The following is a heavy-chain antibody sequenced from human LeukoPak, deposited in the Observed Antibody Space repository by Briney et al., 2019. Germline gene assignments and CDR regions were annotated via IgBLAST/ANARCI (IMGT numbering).Heavy chain of an antibody. Sequence: ASVKVSCKASGYTFTRYGISWVRQAPGQGLEWMGWISAYNGNTNYAQKLQGRVTMTTDTSTSTAYMELRSMGSDDTAVYYCARSNVLLWFGELHDYYGMDVWGKGTTVTVSS. CDR2: ISAYNGNT. J-gene: IGHJ6*04. D-gene: IGHD3-10*01. V-gene: IGHV1-18*04. CDR3: ARSNVLLWFGELHDYYGMDV. CDR1: GYTFTRYG.